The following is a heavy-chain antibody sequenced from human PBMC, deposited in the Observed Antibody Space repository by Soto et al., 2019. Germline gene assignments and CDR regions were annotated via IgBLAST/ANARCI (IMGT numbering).Heavy chain of an antibody. CDR3: AGWHEREHAYDV. CDR2: LYDVDGT. J-gene: IGHJ3*01. CDR1: GLTVSGKKY. V-gene: IGHV3-53*01. D-gene: IGHD1-1*01. Sequence: DVQLVESGGGLIQPGESLRLSCAAFGLTVSGKKYVAWVRQAPGKGLVWVSALYDVDGTYYADSVKGRFTTSRDSSKTTVYLQMNGLRPDDTAVYYCAGWHEREHAYDVWGQGTTVTVSS.